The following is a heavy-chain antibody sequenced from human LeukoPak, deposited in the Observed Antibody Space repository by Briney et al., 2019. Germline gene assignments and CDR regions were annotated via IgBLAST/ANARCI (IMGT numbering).Heavy chain of an antibody. CDR1: GYTFTSYG. D-gene: IGHD3-3*01. J-gene: IGHJ4*02. CDR3: ARADLYYDFWSGYPSLDY. CDR2: ISAYNGNT. Sequence: ASVKVSCKASGYTFTSYGISWVRQAPGQGLEWTGWISAYNGNTNYAQKLQGRVTMTTDTSTSTAYMELRSLRSDDTAVYYCARADLYYDFWSGYPSLDYWVQGTLVTVSS. V-gene: IGHV1-18*01.